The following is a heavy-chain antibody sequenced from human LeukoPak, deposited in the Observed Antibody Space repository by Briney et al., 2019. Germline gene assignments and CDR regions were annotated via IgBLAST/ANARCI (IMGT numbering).Heavy chain of an antibody. J-gene: IGHJ4*02. CDR3: ARVGATYYFDY. V-gene: IGHV4-34*01. Sequence: PSETLSLTCAVYGGSFSGYYWSWIRQPPGKGLEWIGEINHSGSTNYNPSLKSRVTISVDTSKNQFSLKLGSVTAADTAMYYCARVGATYYFDYWGQGTLVTVSS. CDR2: INHSGST. CDR1: GGSFSGYY. D-gene: IGHD1-26*01.